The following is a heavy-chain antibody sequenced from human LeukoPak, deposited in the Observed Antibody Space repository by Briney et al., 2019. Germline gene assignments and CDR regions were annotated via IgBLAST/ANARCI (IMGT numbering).Heavy chain of an antibody. CDR2: IKQDGSEK. J-gene: IGHJ4*02. CDR1: GFTFSSYA. V-gene: IGHV3-7*03. D-gene: IGHD5-12*01. Sequence: GASLRLSCAASGFTFSSYAMSWVRQAPGKGLEWVANIKQDGSEKYYVDSVKGRFTISRDNAKNSLYLQMNSLRAEDTAVYYCARDYSGYDFDYWGQGTLVTVSS. CDR3: ARDYSGYDFDY.